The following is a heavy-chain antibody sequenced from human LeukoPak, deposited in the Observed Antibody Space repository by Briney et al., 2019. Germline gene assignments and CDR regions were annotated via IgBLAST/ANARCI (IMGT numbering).Heavy chain of an antibody. J-gene: IGHJ6*03. CDR2: INPNSGGT. D-gene: IGHD4-17*01. Sequence: HEASVKVSCKASGYTFTGYYMHWVRQAPGQGLEWMGWINPNSGGTNYAQKFQGRVTMTRDTSISTAYMELSRLRSDDTAVYYCARDQYGDYGLYYYYYMDVWGKGTTVTVSS. V-gene: IGHV1-2*02. CDR3: ARDQYGDYGLYYYYYMDV. CDR1: GYTFTGYY.